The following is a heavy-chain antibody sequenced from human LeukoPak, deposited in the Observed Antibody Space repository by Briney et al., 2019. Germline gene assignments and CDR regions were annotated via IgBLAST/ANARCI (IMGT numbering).Heavy chain of an antibody. CDR3: VTYSTGLYKGLEF. J-gene: IGHJ4*02. Sequence: GGSLRLSCTASGFSFSGHWVHWTRQLPGKGLVWVSRISPTGSTTSYADSVKGLFTVSRDNAQNSLYLQMSGLRVEDTAVYYCVTYSTGLYKGLEFWGQGTQVTVSS. CDR2: ISPTGSTT. V-gene: IGHV3-74*01. D-gene: IGHD2-8*02. CDR1: GFSFSGHW.